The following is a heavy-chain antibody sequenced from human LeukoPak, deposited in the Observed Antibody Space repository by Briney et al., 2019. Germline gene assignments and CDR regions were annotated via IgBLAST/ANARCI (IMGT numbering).Heavy chain of an antibody. J-gene: IGHJ4*02. D-gene: IGHD3-16*02. CDR2: INPNTDGT. Sequence: ASVKVSCKASGYTFAAYYIHWVRQAPGQGLEWMGWINPNTDGTSYAQKFQGRVTMTGDTSISTAYMELSRLRSDDAAVYYCARTLQLSTSGFDYWGQGTLVTVSS. CDR1: GYTFAAYY. V-gene: IGHV1-2*02. CDR3: ARTLQLSTSGFDY.